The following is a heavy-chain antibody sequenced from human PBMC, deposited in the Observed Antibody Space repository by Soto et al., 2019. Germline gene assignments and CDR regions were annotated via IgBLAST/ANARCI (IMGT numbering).Heavy chain of an antibody. Sequence: GGSLRLSCAASGFTFSSYWMSWVRQAPGKGMERVANIKQDGSEKYYVDSVKGRFTISRDNAKNSLYLQMNSLRAEDTAVYYCARAMRRYNWNPSGYFDYWGQGTLVTV. J-gene: IGHJ4*02. CDR2: IKQDGSEK. V-gene: IGHV3-7*02. D-gene: IGHD1-20*01. CDR3: ARAMRRYNWNPSGYFDY. CDR1: GFTFSSYW.